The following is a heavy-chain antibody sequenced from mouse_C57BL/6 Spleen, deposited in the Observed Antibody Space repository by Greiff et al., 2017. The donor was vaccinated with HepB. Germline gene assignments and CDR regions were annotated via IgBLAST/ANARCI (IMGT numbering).Heavy chain of an antibody. D-gene: IGHD3-3*01. CDR1: GYTFTSYW. CDR2: INPSNGGT. V-gene: IGHV1-53*01. Sequence: QVHVKQPGTELVKPGASVKLSCKASGYTFTSYWMHWVKQRPGQGLEWIGNINPSNGGTNYNEKFKSKATLTVDKSSSTAYMQLSSLTSEDSAVYYCARRGLFEAMDYWGQGTSVTVSS. CDR3: ARRGLFEAMDY. J-gene: IGHJ4*01.